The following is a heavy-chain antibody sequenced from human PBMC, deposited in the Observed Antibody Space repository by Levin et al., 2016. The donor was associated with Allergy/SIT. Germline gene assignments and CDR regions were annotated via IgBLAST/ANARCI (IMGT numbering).Heavy chain of an antibody. V-gene: IGHV4-59*01. J-gene: IGHJ6*02. CDR3: ARVLTGRFYYYYGMDV. Sequence: RQAPGKGLEWIGYIYYSGSTNYNPSLKSRVTISVDTSKNQFSLKLSSVTAADTAVYYCARVLTGRFYYYYGMDVWGQGTTVTVSS. CDR2: IYYSGST. D-gene: IGHD7-27*01.